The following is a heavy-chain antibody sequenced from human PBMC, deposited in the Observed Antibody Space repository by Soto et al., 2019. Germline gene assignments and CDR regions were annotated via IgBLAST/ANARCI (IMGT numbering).Heavy chain of an antibody. Sequence: ASVKVSCKASGFTFTSSAVQWVRQARGQRLEWIGWIVVGSGNTNYAQKFQERVTITRDMSTSTAYMELSSLRSEDTAVYYCAAEFRGYYYGSGSYYNSFDYWGQGTLVTVSS. CDR3: AAEFRGYYYGSGSYYNSFDY. CDR1: GFTFTSSA. CDR2: IVVGSGNT. J-gene: IGHJ4*02. D-gene: IGHD3-10*01. V-gene: IGHV1-58*01.